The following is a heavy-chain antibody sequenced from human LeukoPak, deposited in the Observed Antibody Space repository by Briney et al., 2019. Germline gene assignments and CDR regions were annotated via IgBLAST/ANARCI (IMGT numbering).Heavy chain of an antibody. CDR1: GYTFTNYY. CDR2: INPNGGST. Sequence: GASVKVSCKASGYTFTNYYIHWVRQAPGQGLEWVGLINPNGGSTGYAQRFQGRVTVTTDTSTGTVYMELNSLGSEDTAVYYRTRERRAWGEDFWGQGTLVTVSS. J-gene: IGHJ4*02. V-gene: IGHV1-46*01. CDR3: TRERRAWGEDF. D-gene: IGHD3-16*01.